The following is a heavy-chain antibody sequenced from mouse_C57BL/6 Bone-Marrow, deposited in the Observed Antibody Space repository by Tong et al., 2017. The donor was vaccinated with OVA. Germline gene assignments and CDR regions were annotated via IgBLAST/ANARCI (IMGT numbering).Heavy chain of an antibody. V-gene: IGHV2-9*02. CDR2: IWAGGST. CDR3: ARGYYYGSLRFAY. D-gene: IGHD1-1*01. Sequence: VQLQESGPGLVAPSQSLSITCTVSGFSLTSYGVHWVRQPPGKGLEWLGVIWAGGSTNYNSALMSRLSISKDNSKSQVFLKMNRRQTDDTAMYYCARGYYYGSLRFAYWGQGTLVTVSA. J-gene: IGHJ3*01. CDR1: GFSLTSYG.